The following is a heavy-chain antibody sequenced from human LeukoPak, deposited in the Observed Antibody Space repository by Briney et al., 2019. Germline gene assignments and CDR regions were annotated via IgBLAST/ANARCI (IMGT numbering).Heavy chain of an antibody. Sequence: GRSLRLSCAASGFTFSSYAMHWVRQAPGKGLEWVAVISYDGSNKYYADSVKGRFTVSRDNSKNTLYLQMNSLRAEDTAVYYCAREPKLEPGYFDYWGQGTLVTVSS. J-gene: IGHJ4*02. CDR2: ISYDGSNK. CDR1: GFTFSSYA. CDR3: AREPKLEPGYFDY. D-gene: IGHD1-1*01. V-gene: IGHV3-30*04.